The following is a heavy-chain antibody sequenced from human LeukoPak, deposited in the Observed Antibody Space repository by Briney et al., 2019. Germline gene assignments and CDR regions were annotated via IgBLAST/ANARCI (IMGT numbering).Heavy chain of an antibody. CDR2: INEHGIP. V-gene: IGHV3-74*03. CDR1: GFTFRNYW. CDR3: PRVRGGH. D-gene: IGHD3-16*01. J-gene: IGHJ1*01. Sequence: GGSLRLSCAASGFTFRNYWMYWVRQAPGKGLVWIANINEHGIPMYEDSVKGGFTISRDNARDTLYVQRNSLQVHDTAVYYCPRVRGGHWGRGTLVTVSS.